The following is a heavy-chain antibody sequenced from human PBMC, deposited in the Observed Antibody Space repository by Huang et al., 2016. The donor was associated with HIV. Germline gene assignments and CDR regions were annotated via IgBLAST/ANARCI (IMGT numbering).Heavy chain of an antibody. CDR3: AKHLGGRRGFTFIVLFGAFDM. V-gene: IGHV3-23*01. CDR2: TTASGGST. CDR1: GFTFGSYA. J-gene: IGHJ3*02. Sequence: EVQLLESGGGLAQPGGSLRLSCTASGFTFGSYALNWVRQAPGRGLDWVSGTTASGGSTDYAKSVKGRFTISRDNSKNTLYLQMNSLRAEDTALYYCAKHLGGRRGFTFIVLFGAFDMWGQGTMVTVSS. D-gene: IGHD3-22*01.